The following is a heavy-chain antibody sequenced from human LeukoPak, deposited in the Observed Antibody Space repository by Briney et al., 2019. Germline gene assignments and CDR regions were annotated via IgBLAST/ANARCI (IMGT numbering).Heavy chain of an antibody. V-gene: IGHV3-30-3*01. CDR2: ISYDGSSK. D-gene: IGHD2-8*01. CDR3: ARANVLMVYATPEYYFDY. Sequence: GGSLRLSCAASGFTFSSYAMHWARQAPGKGLEWVAVISYDGSSKYFADSVKGRFTISRDNSINALYLQMNSLRLDDTAVYYCARANVLMVYATPEYYFDYWGQGTLVTVSS. J-gene: IGHJ4*02. CDR1: GFTFSSYA.